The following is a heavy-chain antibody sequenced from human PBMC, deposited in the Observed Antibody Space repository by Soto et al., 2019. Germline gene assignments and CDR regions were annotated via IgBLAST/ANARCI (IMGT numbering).Heavy chain of an antibody. Sequence: EVQLLESGGSLVQPGGSLRLSCAASGFTFSNYVMSWVRQAAGRGLEWVSGISGSGGSTYYADSVKGRFTISRDNSKNSLYLQMNSLRADDTAVYYCAKPGRYHYDSGVQTGPDYWGQGTLVTVSS. CDR2: ISGSGGST. J-gene: IGHJ4*02. CDR3: AKPGRYHYDSGVQTGPDY. V-gene: IGHV3-23*01. D-gene: IGHD3-22*01. CDR1: GFTFSNYV.